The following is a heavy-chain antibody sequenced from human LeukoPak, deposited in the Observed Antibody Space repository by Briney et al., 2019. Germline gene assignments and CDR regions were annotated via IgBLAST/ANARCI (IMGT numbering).Heavy chain of an antibody. D-gene: IGHD6-19*01. Sequence: SVKVSCKASGGTFSSYAISWVRQAPGQGLEWMGGIIPIFGTANYAQKFQGRVTITADESTITAYMELSSLRSEDTAVYYCASKTRAQGIAVAGTDYWGQGTLVTVSS. V-gene: IGHV1-69*13. CDR3: ASKTRAQGIAVAGTDY. CDR2: IIPIFGTA. CDR1: GGTFSSYA. J-gene: IGHJ4*02.